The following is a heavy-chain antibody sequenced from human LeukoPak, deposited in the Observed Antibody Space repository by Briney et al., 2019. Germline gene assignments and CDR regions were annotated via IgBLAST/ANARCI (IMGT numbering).Heavy chain of an antibody. V-gene: IGHV4-61*02. CDR2: VYPSEIT. CDR1: GGSISSSSSY. Sequence: TLSLTCTVSGGSISSSSSYWSWIRQPAGKGLEWIGRVYPSEITDYNPSLKSRVTISVDTSKIQFSLKLTSVTAADTAVYYCARETSSWYGGLNYWGQGTLVTVSS. CDR3: ARETSSWYGGLNY. D-gene: IGHD6-13*01. J-gene: IGHJ4*02.